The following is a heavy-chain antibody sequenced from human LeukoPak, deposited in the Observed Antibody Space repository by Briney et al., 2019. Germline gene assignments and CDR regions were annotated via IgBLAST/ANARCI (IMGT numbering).Heavy chain of an antibody. CDR1: GYTFYYYG. CDR2: ISAYNGNT. Sequence: ASVKVSCKASGYTFYYYGISWVRQAPGQGLEWMGWISAYNGNTNYAQKLQGRVTMTTDTSTSTAYMELRSLRSDDTAVYYCARVGRGVTTVFAGGLYFDYWGQGTLVTVSS. CDR3: ARVGRGVTTVFAGGLYFDY. J-gene: IGHJ4*02. D-gene: IGHD4-17*01. V-gene: IGHV1-18*01.